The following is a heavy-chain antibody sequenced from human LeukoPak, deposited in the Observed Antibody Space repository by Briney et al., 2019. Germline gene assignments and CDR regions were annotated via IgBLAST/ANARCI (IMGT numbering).Heavy chain of an antibody. CDR3: ARGVTRYNWFDP. D-gene: IGHD4-23*01. Sequence: GESLKISCQAFGYMFSANWIGWVRQLPGKGLEWMGIIYPADSHTYYTPSFQGHFTISPDKSISTTYLQWSSLKASDSAMYYCARGVTRYNWFDPWGQGTLVTVSS. CDR1: GYMFSANW. V-gene: IGHV5-51*01. J-gene: IGHJ5*02. CDR2: IYPADSHT.